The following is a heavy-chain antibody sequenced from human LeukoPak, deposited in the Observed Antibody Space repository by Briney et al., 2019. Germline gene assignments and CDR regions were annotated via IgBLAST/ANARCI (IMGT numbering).Heavy chain of an antibody. D-gene: IGHD2-15*01. J-gene: IGHJ4*02. CDR3: ARQGRYCSGGSCYSLYYFDY. Sequence: ASVKVSCKASGYTFANYGITWVRQAPGQGLEWMGWISAYNGNTNYAQNLQGRVTMTTDTSTSTAYMELRSLRSDDTAVYYCARQGRYCSGGSCYSLYYFDYWGQGTLVTVSS. CDR1: GYTFANYG. CDR2: ISAYNGNT. V-gene: IGHV1-18*01.